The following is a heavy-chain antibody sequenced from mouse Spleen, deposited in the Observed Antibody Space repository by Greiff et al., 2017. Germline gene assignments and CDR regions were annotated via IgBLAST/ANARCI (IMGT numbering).Heavy chain of an antibody. CDR1: GFTFSDYY. Sequence: EVMLVESEGGLVQPGSSMKLSCTASGFTFSDYYMAWVRQVPEKGLEWVANINYDGSSTYYLDSLKSRFIISRDNAKNILYLQMSSLKSEDTATYYCARERDYSPHYFDYWGQGTTLTVSS. D-gene: IGHD2-12*01. CDR2: INYDGSST. V-gene: IGHV5-16*01. CDR3: ARERDYSPHYFDY. J-gene: IGHJ2*01.